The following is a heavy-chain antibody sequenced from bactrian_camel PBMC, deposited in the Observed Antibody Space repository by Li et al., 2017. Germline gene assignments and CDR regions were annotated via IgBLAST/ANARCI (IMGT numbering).Heavy chain of an antibody. CDR3: AASYGLCSFNARYDY. Sequence: VQLVESGGDSAQPGGSLRLSCAASGFTFSLHWMSWVRQAPGKGPEWVATIDSNGSTSVADSVKGRFTISQDNTGDTVDLQMTNLKPEDTAMYYCAASYGLCSFNARYDYWGQGTQVTVS. J-gene: IGHJ4*01. CDR1: GFTFSLHW. V-gene: IGHV3S10*01. D-gene: IGHD3*01. CDR2: IDSNGST.